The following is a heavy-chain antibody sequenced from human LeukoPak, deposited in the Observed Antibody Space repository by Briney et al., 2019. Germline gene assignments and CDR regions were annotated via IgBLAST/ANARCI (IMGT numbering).Heavy chain of an antibody. J-gene: IGHJ5*02. CDR3: ARDRAAVGTSRWFDP. V-gene: IGHV1-69*01. CDR1: GDTFSTYS. D-gene: IGHD6-13*01. Sequence: ASVKVSCKTSGDTFSTYSISWLRQAPGQGLEWMGGLIPIFRSADYAQKFQGRVTITADESTSTAYMELSSLTSDDTAVYYCARDRAAVGTSRWFDPWGQGTLVIVSS. CDR2: LIPIFRSA.